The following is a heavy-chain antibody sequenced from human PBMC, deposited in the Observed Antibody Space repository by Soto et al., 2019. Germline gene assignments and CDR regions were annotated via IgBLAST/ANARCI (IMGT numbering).Heavy chain of an antibody. D-gene: IGHD4-17*01. J-gene: IGHJ4*02. CDR3: AKGLKVTTFGY. V-gene: IGHV3-23*01. Sequence: VQLLESGGALVQPGGSLRLSCAASGFTFSSYSMFWVRQTPRKGLEWVSSVDDGGSTYYADSVKGRFTISRDNSKNTLYLQMNSLRAEDTAVYYCAKGLKVTTFGYWGQGTLVTVSS. CDR2: VDDGGST. CDR1: GFTFSSYS.